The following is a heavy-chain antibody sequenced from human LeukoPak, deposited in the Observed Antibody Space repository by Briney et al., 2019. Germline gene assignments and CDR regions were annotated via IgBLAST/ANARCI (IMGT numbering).Heavy chain of an antibody. D-gene: IGHD7-27*01. V-gene: IGHV3-11*06. CDR2: ISSSSSYT. CDR3: ARDWSGTGEFDY. Sequence: GGSLRLSCAASGFTFSDYYMSWIRQAPGKGLEWVSYISSSSSYTNYADSVKGRFTISRDNAKNSLYLQMNSLRAEDTAVYYCARDWSGTGEFDYWGQGNLVTVSS. CDR1: GFTFSDYY. J-gene: IGHJ4*02.